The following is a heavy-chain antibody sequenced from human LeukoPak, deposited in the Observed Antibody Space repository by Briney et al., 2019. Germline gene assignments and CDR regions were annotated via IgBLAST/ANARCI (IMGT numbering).Heavy chain of an antibody. CDR2: IIPIFGIA. CDR3: ARAPTMVSGGFDY. V-gene: IGHV1-69*10. CDR1: GGTLSSYA. Sequence: GASVKVSCKASGGTLSSYAISWVRQAPGQGLEWMGGIIPIFGIANYAQKFQGRVTITADKSTSTAYMELSSLRSEDTAVYYCARAPTMVSGGFDYWGQGTLVTVSS. D-gene: IGHD3-10*01. J-gene: IGHJ4*02.